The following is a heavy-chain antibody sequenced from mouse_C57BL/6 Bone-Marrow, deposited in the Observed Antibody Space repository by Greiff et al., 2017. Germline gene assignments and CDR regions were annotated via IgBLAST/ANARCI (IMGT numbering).Heavy chain of an antibody. CDR2: FHPYNDDT. D-gene: IGHD2-4*01. CDR1: GYTFTTYP. V-gene: IGHV1-47*01. Sequence: VQRVESGAELVKPGASVKMSCKASGYTFTTYPIEWMKQNHGKSLEWIGNFHPYNDDTNYNEKFKGKATLTVEKSSSTVYLELSQLTSDDSAVYYCARHYDYYPAWFAYWGQGTLVTVSA. CDR3: ARHYDYYPAWFAY. J-gene: IGHJ3*01.